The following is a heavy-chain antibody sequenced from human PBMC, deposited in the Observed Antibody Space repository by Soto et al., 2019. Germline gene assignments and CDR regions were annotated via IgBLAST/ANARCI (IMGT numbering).Heavy chain of an antibody. CDR2: INRDGSKK. CDR3: ARAVSPGSSSLYRYAFDI. CDR1: GFTLSAYW. J-gene: IGHJ3*02. Sequence: EVQLEESGGDLVQPGGSLRLSCAASGFTLSAYWMTWVRQAPGKGLEWVANINRDGSKKSYLDSVRGRFTISRDNVGNSLYLQMDSLRADDTALYYCARAVSPGSSSLYRYAFDIWGQGTMVTVSS. D-gene: IGHD6-13*01. V-gene: IGHV3-7*05.